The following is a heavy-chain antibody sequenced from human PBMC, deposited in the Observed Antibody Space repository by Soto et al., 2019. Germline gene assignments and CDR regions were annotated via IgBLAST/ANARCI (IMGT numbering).Heavy chain of an antibody. D-gene: IGHD3-10*01. CDR1: GFTFSSYG. V-gene: IGHV3-30*18. CDR2: ISYDGSNK. CDR3: AKDPSTSLVWFGELFDY. J-gene: IGHJ4*02. Sequence: GGSLRLSCAASGFTFSSYGMHWVRQAPGKGLEWEAVISYDGSNKYYADSVKGRFTISRDNSKNTLYLQMNSLRAEDTAVYYCAKDPSTSLVWFGELFDYWGQGTLVTVSS.